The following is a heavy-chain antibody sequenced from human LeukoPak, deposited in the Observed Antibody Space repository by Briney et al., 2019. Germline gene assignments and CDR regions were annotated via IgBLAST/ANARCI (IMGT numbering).Heavy chain of an antibody. CDR3: ARRRKVPAPRAGDAFDI. J-gene: IGHJ3*02. V-gene: IGHV4-59*08. Sequence: SETLSLTCTVSGDSISDYYWNWIRQPPGKGLEWIGYIYYSGSTNYSPSLKSRVTISVDTSKNQFSLKLSSVTAAATAIYYCARRRKVPAPRAGDAFDIWGQGTMVTVSS. CDR2: IYYSGST. D-gene: IGHD2-21*02. CDR1: GDSISDYY.